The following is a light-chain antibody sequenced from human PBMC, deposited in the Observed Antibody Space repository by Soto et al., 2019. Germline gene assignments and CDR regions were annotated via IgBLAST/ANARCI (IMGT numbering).Light chain of an antibody. J-gene: IGLJ3*02. Sequence: QSALTQPPSASGSPGQSVTISCTGTSSDVGGYNYVSWYQQHPGKAPKVMIYEVNKRPSGVPERFSGSKSGNTASLTVSGLQAEDEADYFCKSYTGINNWVFGGGTKVTVL. CDR2: EVN. CDR1: SSDVGGYNY. V-gene: IGLV2-8*01. CDR3: KSYTGINNWV.